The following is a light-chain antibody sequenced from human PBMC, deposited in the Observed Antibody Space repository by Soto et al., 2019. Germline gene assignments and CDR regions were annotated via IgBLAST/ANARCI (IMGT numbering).Light chain of an antibody. CDR1: QSISNW. CDR3: QQYNSHST. CDR2: KAS. V-gene: IGKV1-5*03. J-gene: IGKJ1*01. Sequence: DIQMTQSPSTLSASVGDRVIITCRASQSISNWLAWYQQKPGKAPKLLIYKASTLKSGVPSRFSGSGSGTEFTLTISSLQPDDFATYYCQQYNSHSTFGQGTKVDIK.